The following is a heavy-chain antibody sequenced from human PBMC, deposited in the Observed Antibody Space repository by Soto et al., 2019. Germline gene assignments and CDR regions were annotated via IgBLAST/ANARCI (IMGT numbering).Heavy chain of an antibody. D-gene: IGHD5-18*01. V-gene: IGHV1-18*01. CDR1: GYTFTSYG. J-gene: IGHJ4*02. CDR2: ISADNGNT. CDR3: ARDRGGYSYGYGGDPGDY. Sequence: QVQLVQSGAEVKKPGASVKVSCKASGYTFTSYGISWVRQAPGQGREWMGWISADNGNTNYAQKLQGRVTMTTDTSTSTAYMELRSLRSDDTAVDYCARDRGGYSYGYGGDPGDYWGQGTLVNVSS.